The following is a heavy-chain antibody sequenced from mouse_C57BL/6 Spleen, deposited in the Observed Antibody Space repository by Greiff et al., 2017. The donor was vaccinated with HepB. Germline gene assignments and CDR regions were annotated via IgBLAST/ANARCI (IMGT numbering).Heavy chain of an antibody. CDR3: ERMGTVVDRAMDY. CDR2: IYPGDGAT. D-gene: IGHD1-1*01. J-gene: IGHJ4*01. V-gene: IGHV1-82*01. CDR1: GYAFSSSW. Sequence: VQLQQSGPELVKPGASVKISCKASGYAFSSSWMNWVKQRPGKGLEWIGRIYPGDGATNYNGKFKGKATLTADKSSSTAYMQLSSLTSEDSAVYLCERMGTVVDRAMDYWGQGTSVTVSS.